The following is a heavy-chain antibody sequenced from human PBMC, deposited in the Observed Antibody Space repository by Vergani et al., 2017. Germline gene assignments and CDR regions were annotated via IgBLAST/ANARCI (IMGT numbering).Heavy chain of an antibody. V-gene: IGHV4-34*01. Sequence: QVQLQQWGAGLLKPSETLSLTCAVYGGSFSGYYWSWIRQPPGKGLEWIGEINHSGSTNYNPSLKSRVTISVDTSKNQCSLKLSSVTAADTAVYYCARERVVYCSSTSCYRRAFDIWGQGTMVTVSS. J-gene: IGHJ3*02. D-gene: IGHD2-2*02. CDR2: INHSGST. CDR3: ARERVVYCSSTSCYRRAFDI. CDR1: GGSFSGYY.